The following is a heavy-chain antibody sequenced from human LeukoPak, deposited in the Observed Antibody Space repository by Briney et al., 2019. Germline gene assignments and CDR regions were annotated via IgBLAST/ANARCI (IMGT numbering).Heavy chain of an antibody. V-gene: IGHV4-4*02. D-gene: IGHD2-15*01. CDR2: IYYSGST. Sequence: SGTLSLTCAVSGGSISSSNWWSWVRQPPGKGLEWIGAIYYSGSTYYNPSLKSRVTISVDTSKNQFSLKLTSVTAADTAVYFCARVLPPAAKRAPYYFDFWGQGTLVTVSS. CDR3: ARVLPPAAKRAPYYFDF. CDR1: GGSISSSNW. J-gene: IGHJ4*02.